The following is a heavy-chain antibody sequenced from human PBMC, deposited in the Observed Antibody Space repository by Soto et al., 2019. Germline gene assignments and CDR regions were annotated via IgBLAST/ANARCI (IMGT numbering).Heavy chain of an antibody. V-gene: IGHV4-31*03. Sequence: QVQLQESGPGLVKPSQTLSLTCTVSGGSISSGGYYWSWIRQHPGKGLEWIGYIYYSGSTYYNPSRKSRVTISVDTSKNQFSLKLSSVTAADTAVYYCARDSFASSIAARPRGSNWFDPWGQGTLVTVSS. CDR3: ARDSFASSIAARPRGSNWFDP. J-gene: IGHJ5*02. CDR1: GGSISSGGYY. D-gene: IGHD6-6*01. CDR2: IYYSGST.